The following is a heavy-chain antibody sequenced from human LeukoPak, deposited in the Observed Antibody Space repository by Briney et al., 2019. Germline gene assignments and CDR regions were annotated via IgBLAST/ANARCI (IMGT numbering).Heavy chain of an antibody. V-gene: IGHV3-9*01. Sequence: GGSLRLSCAASGFTFDDYVMHWVRQAPGKGLEWVSGITWNSDTIAYADSVKGRFTISRDNAKNSLYLQMNSLRAEDTAVYYCATESPITSGYYVDYWGQGTLVTVSS. D-gene: IGHD3-22*01. CDR3: ATESPITSGYYVDY. J-gene: IGHJ4*02. CDR2: ITWNSDTI. CDR1: GFTFDDYV.